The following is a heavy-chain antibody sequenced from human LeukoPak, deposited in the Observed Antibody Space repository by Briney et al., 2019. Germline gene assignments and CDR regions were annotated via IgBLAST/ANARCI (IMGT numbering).Heavy chain of an antibody. CDR2: IYPGDSDT. CDR3: ARQDYYGSGSSHAFDI. Sequence: GESLKISCKGSGYSFTSYWIGWVRQMPGKGLEWMGIIYPGDSDTRYSPSFQGQVTISADKSISTVYLQWSSLKASDTAMYYCARQDYYGSGSSHAFDIWGQGTMVTVSS. V-gene: IGHV5-51*01. D-gene: IGHD3-10*01. J-gene: IGHJ3*02. CDR1: GYSFTSYW.